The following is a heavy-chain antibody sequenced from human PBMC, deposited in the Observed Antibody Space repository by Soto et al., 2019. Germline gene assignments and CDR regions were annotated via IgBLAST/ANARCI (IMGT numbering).Heavy chain of an antibody. J-gene: IGHJ4*02. CDR2: ISGYNGNA. CDR3: APEGRYGGYAC. V-gene: IGHV1-18*01. D-gene: IGHD6-19*01. Sequence: QVQLVQSGAEVKKPGASVKVSCKASGYTFTSHGIIWVRQAPGQGLEWMGWISGYNGNAKYAQRFQGRVTMTTDTSTSRVYMDLRSLGSDASAVYYCAPEGRYGGYACGGQGPLVTVSS. CDR1: GYTFTSHG.